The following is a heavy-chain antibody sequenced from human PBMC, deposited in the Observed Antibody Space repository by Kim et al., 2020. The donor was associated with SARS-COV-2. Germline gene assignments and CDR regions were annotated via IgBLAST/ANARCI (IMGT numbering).Heavy chain of an antibody. CDR2: IYYSGST. J-gene: IGHJ5*02. CDR1: GGSISSYY. D-gene: IGHD3-10*01. V-gene: IGHV4-59*01. CDR3: ARVFGRTNYYGSGSYFGRDNWFDP. Sequence: SETLSLTCTVSGGSISSYYWSWIRQPPGKGLEWIGYIYYSGSTNYNPSLKSRVTISVDTSKNQFSLKLSSVTAADTAVYYCARVFGRTNYYGSGSYFGRDNWFDPWGQGTLVTVSS.